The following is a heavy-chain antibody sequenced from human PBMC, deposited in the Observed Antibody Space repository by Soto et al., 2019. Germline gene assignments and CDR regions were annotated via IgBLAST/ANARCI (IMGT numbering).Heavy chain of an antibody. CDR1: GASISGFY. CDR3: VRDGTKTLRDWFDP. V-gene: IGHV4-4*07. J-gene: IGHJ5*02. Sequence: SETLSLTCTVSGASISGFYWSWIRKSAGKGLEWIGRIYATGTTDYNPSLKSRVMMSVDTSKKQSSLKLRSVTAADTAVYYCVRDGTKTLRDWFDPWGQGISVTVSS. D-gene: IGHD1-1*01. CDR2: IYATGTT.